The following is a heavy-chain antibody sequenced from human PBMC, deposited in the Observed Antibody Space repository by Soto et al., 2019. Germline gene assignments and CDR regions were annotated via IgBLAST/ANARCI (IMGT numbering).Heavy chain of an antibody. CDR1: GYTFTNYG. V-gene: IGHV1-18*01. D-gene: IGHD2-8*01. CDR2: ISVYNGNT. Sequence: GASVKVSCKASGYTFTNYGISWVRQAPGQGLEWMGWISVYNGNTNYAQKVQGRVTMTTDTSTSTAYMELRGLRSDDTAVYYCARDKDYCTDGVCYYYYYYGMDVWGQGTTVTVSS. CDR3: ARDKDYCTDGVCYYYYYYGMDV. J-gene: IGHJ6*02.